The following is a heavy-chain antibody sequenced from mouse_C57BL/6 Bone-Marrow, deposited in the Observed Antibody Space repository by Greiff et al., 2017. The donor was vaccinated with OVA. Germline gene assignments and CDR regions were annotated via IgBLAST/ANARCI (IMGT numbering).Heavy chain of an antibody. CDR2: IHPNSGST. J-gene: IGHJ4*01. D-gene: IGHD2-2*01. V-gene: IGHV1-64*01. CDR1: GYTFTSYW. CDR3: ARRVYGYPYYYAMDY. Sequence: QVQLQQPGAELVKPGASVKLSCKASGYTFTSYWMHWVKQRPGQGLEWIGMIHPNSGSTNYNEKFKSKATLTVDKSYSTAYMQLSSLTSEDSAVYYCARRVYGYPYYYAMDYWGQGTSVTVSS.